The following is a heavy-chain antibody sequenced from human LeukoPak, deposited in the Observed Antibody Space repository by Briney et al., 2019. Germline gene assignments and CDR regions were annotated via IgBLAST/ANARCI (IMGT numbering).Heavy chain of an antibody. CDR1: GGSISSYY. J-gene: IGHJ5*02. V-gene: IGHV4-59*01. CDR2: IYYRGSN. D-gene: IGHD2-15*01. Sequence: SXXLSLTCTVSGGSISSYYWSWIRQPPGKGLEWIGYIYYRGSNNYNPSLKSRVTISVDTSKNQFSLKLSSVTAADTAVYYCARGSRGYCSGGSCYSRFDPWGQGTLVTVSS. CDR3: ARGSRGYCSGGSCYSRFDP.